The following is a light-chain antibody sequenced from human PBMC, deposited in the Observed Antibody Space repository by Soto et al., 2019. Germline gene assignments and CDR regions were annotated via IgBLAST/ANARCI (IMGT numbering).Light chain of an antibody. CDR2: NTT. CDR3: LLYYGAAVV. Sequence: QTVVTQEPSLTVSPGGTVTLTCASSTGPVTSDYYPNWFQQKPGQAPRALIYNTTKKHSWTPARFSGSLLGGKAALTLSGVQPEDEADYYCLLYYGAAVVFGGGTKVTVL. CDR1: TGPVTSDYY. V-gene: IGLV7-43*01. J-gene: IGLJ2*01.